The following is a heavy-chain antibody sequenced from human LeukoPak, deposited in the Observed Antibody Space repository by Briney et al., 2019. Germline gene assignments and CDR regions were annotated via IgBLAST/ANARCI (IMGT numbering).Heavy chain of an antibody. V-gene: IGHV3-15*01. CDR1: GFTFSNVW. CDR3: STGGLSMIATLDY. J-gene: IGHJ4*02. Sequence: GGSLRLSCAASGFTFSNVWMSWVRQAPGKGPEWVGRIKSKGDGGTMDYAAPVKGRFTISRDDSENTLYLQMNSLKTEDTAVYYCSTGGLSMIATLDYWGQGTLVTVSS. CDR2: IKSKGDGGTM. D-gene: IGHD3-22*01.